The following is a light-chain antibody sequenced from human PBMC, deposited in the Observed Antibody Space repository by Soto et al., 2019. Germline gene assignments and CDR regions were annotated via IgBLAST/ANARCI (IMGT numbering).Light chain of an antibody. J-gene: IGLJ2*01. CDR1: SSNIGRHF. CDR2: RDN. V-gene: IGLV1-47*01. Sequence: QSVLTQPPSASGTPGQRVTISCSGTSSNIGRHFVSWYQHLPGAAPQLLIYRDNQRPSGVPDRFSGSKSGTSASLAISGLRSADETEYYCASWDASLNGPIFGGGTKVTVL. CDR3: ASWDASLNGPI.